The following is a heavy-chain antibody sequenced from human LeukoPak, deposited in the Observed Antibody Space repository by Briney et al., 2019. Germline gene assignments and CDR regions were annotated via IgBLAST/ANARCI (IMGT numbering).Heavy chain of an antibody. CDR1: GGSISSYY. CDR3: ARVALDTAMVKGGLMTWPYYYYYYMDV. J-gene: IGHJ6*03. V-gene: IGHV4-4*07. D-gene: IGHD5-18*01. Sequence: PSETLSVTCTVPGGSISSYYWSWIRQPAGKGLEWIGRIYTSGSTNYNPSLKSRVTISVDKSKNQFSLKLSSVTAADTAVYYCARVALDTAMVKGGLMTWPYYYYYYMDVWGKGTTVTVSS. CDR2: IYTSGST.